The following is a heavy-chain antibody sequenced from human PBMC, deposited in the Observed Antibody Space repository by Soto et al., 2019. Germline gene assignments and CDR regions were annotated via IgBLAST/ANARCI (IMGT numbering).Heavy chain of an antibody. CDR2: IYYSGST. V-gene: IGHV4-39*02. J-gene: IGHJ6*02. CDR1: GGSISSSSYY. Sequence: SETLSLTCTVSGGSISSSSYYWGWIRQPPGKGLEWIGSIYYSGSTYYNPSLKSRVTISVDTSKNQFSLKLSSVTAADTAVYYCARDGVVLVPAAIYYYYYGMDVWGQGTTVTVSS. CDR3: ARDGVVLVPAAIYYYYYGMDV. D-gene: IGHD2-2*01.